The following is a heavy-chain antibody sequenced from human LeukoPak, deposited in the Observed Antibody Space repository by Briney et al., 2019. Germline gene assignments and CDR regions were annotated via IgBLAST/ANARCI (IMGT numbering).Heavy chain of an antibody. CDR2: IYYSGST. CDR1: GGSISSSTYY. Sequence: SETLSLTCSVSGGSISSSTYYWGWIRQPPGKGLEWIGSIYYSGSTYYNPSLKSRVTIFVDTSKNQFSLKLSSVTAADTAVYYCARLPRPFFGTPADYWGQGTLVTISS. CDR3: ARLPRPFFGTPADY. V-gene: IGHV4-39*01. D-gene: IGHD3-16*01. J-gene: IGHJ4*02.